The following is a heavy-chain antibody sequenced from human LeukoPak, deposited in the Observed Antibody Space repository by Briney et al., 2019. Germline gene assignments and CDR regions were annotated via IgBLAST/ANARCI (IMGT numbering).Heavy chain of an antibody. CDR2: IIPILGIA. J-gene: IGHJ5*02. CDR1: GGTFSSYT. Sequence: SVKVSCKASGGTFSSYTISWVRQAPGQGLEWMGRIIPILGIANYAQKFQGRVTITADKSMSTAYMELSSLRSEDTAVYYCARDLEAVVVVPAAYTPFDPWGQGTLVTVSS. D-gene: IGHD2-2*01. V-gene: IGHV1-69*04. CDR3: ARDLEAVVVVPAAYTPFDP.